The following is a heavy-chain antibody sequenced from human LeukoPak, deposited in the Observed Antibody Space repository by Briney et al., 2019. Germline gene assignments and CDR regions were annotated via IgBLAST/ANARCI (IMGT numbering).Heavy chain of an antibody. CDR2: ISSSGSTI. CDR3: ARELVPAAYQWDAFGI. Sequence: GSLRLSCAASGFTFSSYEMNWVRQAPGKGLEWVSYISSSGSTIYYADSVKGRFTISRDNAKNSLYLQMNSLRAEDTAVYYCARELVPAAYQWDAFGIWGQGTMVTVSS. CDR1: GFTFSSYE. J-gene: IGHJ3*02. V-gene: IGHV3-48*03. D-gene: IGHD2-2*01.